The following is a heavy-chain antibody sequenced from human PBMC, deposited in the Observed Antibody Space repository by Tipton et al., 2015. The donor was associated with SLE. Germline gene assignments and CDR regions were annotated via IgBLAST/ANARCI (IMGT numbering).Heavy chain of an antibody. Sequence: TLSLTCTISGGSISSVGYYWGWIRQVPGKGLEWIGHIYHSGVTHYNPSLKSRVTISRDTSGNQFSLNLSSVTASDTAVYFCTRAEFSSNWYMYWHFDLWGRGTLVTVSS. J-gene: IGHJ2*01. CDR3: TRAEFSSNWYMYWHFDL. CDR2: IYHSGVT. D-gene: IGHD6-13*01. CDR1: GGSISSVGYY. V-gene: IGHV4-39*02.